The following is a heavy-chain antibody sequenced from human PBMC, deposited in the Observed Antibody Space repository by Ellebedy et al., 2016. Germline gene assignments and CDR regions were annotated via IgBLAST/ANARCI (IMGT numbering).Heavy chain of an antibody. CDR3: TRGLTTTNSKYYFDL. CDR1: GFTFRAYA. V-gene: IGHV3-49*03. CDR2: MRSTLYGGTT. Sequence: GGSLRLSXSTSGFTFRAYAMSWFRQAPGKGLEWVGFMRSTLYGGTTEYAASVTDKFTVSRDDSKSIAYLQMSSLQTEDTAVYYCTRGLTTTNSKYYFDLWGQGTLVTVSS. J-gene: IGHJ4*02. D-gene: IGHD1-1*01.